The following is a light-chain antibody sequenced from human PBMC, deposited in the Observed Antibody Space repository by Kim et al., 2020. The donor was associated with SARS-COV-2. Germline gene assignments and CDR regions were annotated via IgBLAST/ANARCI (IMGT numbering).Light chain of an antibody. Sequence: PGQTASITCSGDKLGDKYACWYQQKPGQSPVLVIYQDSKRPSGIPERFSGSNSGNTATLTISGTQAMDEADYYCQAWDSSTGGVVFGGGTQLTVL. CDR3: QAWDSSTGGVV. J-gene: IGLJ2*01. CDR1: KLGDKY. CDR2: QDS. V-gene: IGLV3-1*01.